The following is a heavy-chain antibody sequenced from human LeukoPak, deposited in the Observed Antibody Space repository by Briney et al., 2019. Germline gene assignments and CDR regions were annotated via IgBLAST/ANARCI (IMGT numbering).Heavy chain of an antibody. J-gene: IGHJ4*02. CDR2: INPSGGST. Sequence: ASVKVSCKASGYTFTSYYMHWVRQAPGQGLEWMGIINPSGGSTSYAQKFQGRVTMTRDTSTSTVYMELSSLRSEDTAVYYCARGGDTMIVVVTTNFDYWGQGTLVTVSS. CDR1: GYTFTSYY. CDR3: ARGGDTMIVVVTTNFDY. V-gene: IGHV1-46*01. D-gene: IGHD3-22*01.